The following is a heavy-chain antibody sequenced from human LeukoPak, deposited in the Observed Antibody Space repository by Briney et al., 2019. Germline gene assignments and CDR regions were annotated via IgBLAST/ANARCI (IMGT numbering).Heavy chain of an antibody. CDR1: GFTFSSYG. V-gene: IGHV3-30*02. CDR3: AKDGWEGFIAVDEPPL. D-gene: IGHD6-19*01. Sequence: GGSLRLSCAASGFTFSSYGMHWVRQAPGKGLEWVAFIRYDGSNKYYADSVKGRFTISRDNSKNTLYLQMNSLRAEDTAVYYCAKDGWEGFIAVDEPPLWGQGTLVTVSS. CDR2: IRYDGSNK. J-gene: IGHJ1*01.